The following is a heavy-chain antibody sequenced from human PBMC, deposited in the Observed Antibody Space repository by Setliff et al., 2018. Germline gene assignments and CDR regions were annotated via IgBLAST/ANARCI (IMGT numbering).Heavy chain of an antibody. CDR2: IYASGRT. CDR3: ARVRNDYPYYIDS. J-gene: IGHJ4*02. Sequence: SETLSLTCAVYGGSFSGYYWSWIRQPPGKGLEWIGRIYASGRTDYNPSLQSRVSISLDTSQSQFSLRLSSVTAADTALYFCARVRNDYPYYIDSWGQGTLVTVSS. CDR1: GGSFSGYY. V-gene: IGHV4-4*08. D-gene: IGHD4-17*01.